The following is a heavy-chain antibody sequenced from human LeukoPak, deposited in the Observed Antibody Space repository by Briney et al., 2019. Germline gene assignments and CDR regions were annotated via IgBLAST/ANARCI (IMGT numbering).Heavy chain of an antibody. Sequence: PSGTLSLTCAVSGGSITSSNWWSWVRQPSGKGLEWIGEISHSGRINYNPSLKSRVTISVDKSKNQFSLKLNSVTAADTAINYCARDAPYFRPAAIGWFDPWGQGTLVTVSS. CDR2: ISHSGRI. D-gene: IGHD2-2*01. CDR3: ARDAPYFRPAAIGWFDP. CDR1: GGSITSSNW. J-gene: IGHJ5*02. V-gene: IGHV4-4*02.